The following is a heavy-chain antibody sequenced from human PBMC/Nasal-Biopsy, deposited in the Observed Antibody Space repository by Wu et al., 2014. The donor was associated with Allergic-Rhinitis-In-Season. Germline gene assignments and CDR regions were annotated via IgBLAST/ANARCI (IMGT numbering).Heavy chain of an antibody. CDR2: IKEDGSEK. D-gene: IGHD5-12*01. CDR1: GFTFSRYW. Sequence: LRLSCAASGFTFSRYWMIWVRQAPGKGLEWVANIKEDGSEKYYVDSVKGRFTISRDNAKNSLYLQMNSLRAEDTAVYYCARGGKLATTVGASWGQGTLVTVSS. J-gene: IGHJ5*02. V-gene: IGHV3-7*03. CDR3: ARGGKLATTVGAS.